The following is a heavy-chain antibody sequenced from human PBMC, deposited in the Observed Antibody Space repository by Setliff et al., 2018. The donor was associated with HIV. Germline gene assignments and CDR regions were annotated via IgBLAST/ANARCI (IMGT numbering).Heavy chain of an antibody. CDR3: ARDLLGTSSLVDY. V-gene: IGHV4-61*09. D-gene: IGHD6-6*01. CDR2: IHTSGSS. Sequence: SETLSLTCTVSGGSISSDSYYWSWIRQPAGKGLEWIGHIHTSGSSSDNPSLKSRVIISLDTSRNQISLKLHSVTAADTAVYYCARDLLGTSSLVDYWGQGTLVTVSS. J-gene: IGHJ4*02. CDR1: GGSISSDSYY.